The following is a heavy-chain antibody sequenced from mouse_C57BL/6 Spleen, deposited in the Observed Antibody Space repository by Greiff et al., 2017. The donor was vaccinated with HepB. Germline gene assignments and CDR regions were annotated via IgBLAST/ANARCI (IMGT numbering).Heavy chain of an antibody. CDR2: IHPNSGST. CDR3: ARTIAQAWYFDV. CDR1: GYTFTSYW. V-gene: IGHV1-64*01. J-gene: IGHJ1*03. Sequence: QVQLQQPGAELVKPGASVKLSCKASGYTFTSYWMHWVKQRPGQGLEWIGMIHPNSGSTNYNEKFKSKATLTVDKSSSTAYMQLSSLTSEDSAVYYCARTIAQAWYFDVWGTGTTVTVSS. D-gene: IGHD3-2*02.